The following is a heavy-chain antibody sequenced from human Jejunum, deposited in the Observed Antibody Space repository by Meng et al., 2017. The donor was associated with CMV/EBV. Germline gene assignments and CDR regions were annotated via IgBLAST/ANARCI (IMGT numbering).Heavy chain of an antibody. J-gene: IGHJ4*02. CDR2: IYGGGSTK. V-gene: IGHV3-23*03. CDR1: GFVFSGYS. CDR3: AKDTVPDSRFNFDH. D-gene: IGHD2-21*02. Sequence: SGFVFSGYSKKWVRLAPGKGLEWVSIIYGGGSTKIYADSVKGRFTISRDDSKNMLYLQMDSLRVEDTALYFCAKDTVPDSRFNFDHWGRGTLVTVSS.